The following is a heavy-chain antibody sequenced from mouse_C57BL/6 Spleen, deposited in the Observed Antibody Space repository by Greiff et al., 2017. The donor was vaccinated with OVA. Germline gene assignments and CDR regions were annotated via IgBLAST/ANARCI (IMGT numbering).Heavy chain of an antibody. Sequence: VQVVESGAELVKPGASVKISCKASGYAFSSYWMNWVKQRPGKGLEWIGQIYPGDGDTNYNGKFKGKATLTADKSSSTAYMQLSSLTSEDSAVYFCARGGYYGSSYYWYFDVWGTGTTVTVSS. D-gene: IGHD1-1*01. CDR1: GYAFSSYW. CDR3: ARGGYYGSSYYWYFDV. CDR2: IYPGDGDT. J-gene: IGHJ1*03. V-gene: IGHV1-80*01.